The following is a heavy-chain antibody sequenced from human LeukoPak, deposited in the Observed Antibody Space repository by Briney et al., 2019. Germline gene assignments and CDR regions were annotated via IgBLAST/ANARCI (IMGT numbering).Heavy chain of an antibody. CDR3: AREPRYSYGSRSFDY. CDR2: INHSGST. CDR1: GGSFSGYY. Sequence: PSETLSLTCAVYGGSFSGYYWSWIRQPPGKGLEWIGEINHSGSTNYNPSLKSRVTISVDTSKNQFSLKLSSVTAADTAVYYCAREPRYSYGSRSFDYWGQGTLVTVSS. V-gene: IGHV4-34*01. J-gene: IGHJ4*02. D-gene: IGHD5-18*01.